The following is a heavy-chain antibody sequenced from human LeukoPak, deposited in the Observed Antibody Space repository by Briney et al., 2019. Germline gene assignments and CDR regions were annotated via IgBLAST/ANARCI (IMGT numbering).Heavy chain of an antibody. Sequence: GGSLRLSCTVSGFTFNPYGMNWVRQAPGKGLEWISFISSDSATIRYADSVKGRFTISRDNAKNSVFLQMNSLRAEDTAVYYCARECGVSGWYGWSDSWGQGTLVTVSS. CDR2: ISSDSATI. J-gene: IGHJ4*02. CDR3: ARECGVSGWYGWSDS. D-gene: IGHD6-19*01. CDR1: GFTFNPYG. V-gene: IGHV3-48*04.